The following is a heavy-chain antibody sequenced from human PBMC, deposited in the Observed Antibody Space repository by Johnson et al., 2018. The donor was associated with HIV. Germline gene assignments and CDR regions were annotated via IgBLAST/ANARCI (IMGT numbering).Heavy chain of an antibody. V-gene: IGHV3-66*02. Sequence: VLLVESGGGLVQPGGSLRLSCAASGFTVSSNYMSWVRQAPGNGLEWVSTIYSGGSTYYADSVKGRFTISRDNSKNTLYLQMNSLRAEDTAVYYCAKDLVDKAMDDAFETWGQGTMVTVSS. CDR1: GFTVSSNY. J-gene: IGHJ3*02. D-gene: IGHD5-18*01. CDR2: IYSGGST. CDR3: AKDLVDKAMDDAFET.